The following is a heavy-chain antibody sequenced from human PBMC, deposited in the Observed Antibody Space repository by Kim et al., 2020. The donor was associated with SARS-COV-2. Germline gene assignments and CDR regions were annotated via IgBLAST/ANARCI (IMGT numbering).Heavy chain of an antibody. V-gene: IGHV3-53*01. Sequence: YYADSVEGRFTITRDNAKNTLYLQMNSLRAEDTAVYYCARPIVVARKGMDVWGQGTTVTVSS. D-gene: IGHD1-26*01. CDR3: ARPIVVARKGMDV. J-gene: IGHJ6*02.